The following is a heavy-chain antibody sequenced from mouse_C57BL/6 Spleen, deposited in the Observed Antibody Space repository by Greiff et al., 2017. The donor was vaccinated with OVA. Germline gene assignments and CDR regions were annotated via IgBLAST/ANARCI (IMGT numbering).Heavy chain of an antibody. J-gene: IGHJ1*03. V-gene: IGHV1-61*01. D-gene: IGHD2-4*01. CDR2: IYPSDSET. CDR3: ARLGLRPYWYFDV. CDR1: GYTFTSYW. Sequence: VQLQQPGAELVWPGSSVKLSCKASGYTFTSYWMVWVKQRPGQGLEWIGNIYPSDSETHYNQKFKDKATLTVDKSASTAYKQLSRLTSEEAAVYYCARLGLRPYWYFDVWGTGTTVTVSS.